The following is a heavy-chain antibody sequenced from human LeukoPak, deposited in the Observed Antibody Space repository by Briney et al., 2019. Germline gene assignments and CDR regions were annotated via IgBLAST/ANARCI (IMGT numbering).Heavy chain of an antibody. Sequence: PGGSLRLSCAASGFTFSSHGMHWVRQAPGRGLEWAAFIRYDGSNKYYADSVKGRFTISRDNSKNTLYLQMNSLRVEDTAVYYCAKDGTMVRGLIILNIGDHYYMDVWGKGTTVTVSS. CDR3: AKDGTMVRGLIILNIGDHYYMDV. CDR1: GFTFSSHG. CDR2: IRYDGSNK. D-gene: IGHD3-10*01. J-gene: IGHJ6*03. V-gene: IGHV3-30*02.